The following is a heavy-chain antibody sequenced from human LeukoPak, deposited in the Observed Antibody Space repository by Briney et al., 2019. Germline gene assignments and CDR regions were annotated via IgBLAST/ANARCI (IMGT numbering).Heavy chain of an antibody. Sequence: GGSLRLSCAASGLIFSNYNMHWVRQAPGKGLEWVAFIRNDGSNQYYADSVKGRFTISRDNSKNTLYLQMNSLRTEDTAVYYCAIRSQTWSYFDDWGQGTLVTVSS. CDR1: GLIFSNYN. V-gene: IGHV3-30*02. CDR3: AIRSQTWSYFDD. D-gene: IGHD2-15*01. CDR2: IRNDGSNQ. J-gene: IGHJ4*02.